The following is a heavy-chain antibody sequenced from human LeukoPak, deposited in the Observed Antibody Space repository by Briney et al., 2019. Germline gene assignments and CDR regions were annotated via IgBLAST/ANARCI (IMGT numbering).Heavy chain of an antibody. CDR2: ISSSGSTI. D-gene: IGHD3-22*01. V-gene: IGHV3-11*04. CDR1: GFTYSDYY. CDR3: AKDLYDSPFDY. Sequence: GGFLRLSCAASGFTYSDYYMSWILQAPGKGLEWGSYISSSGSTIYYADSVKGRFNISRDNAKNSLYLQMNSLTAEDTAVYYCAKDLYDSPFDYWGQGTLVTVSS. J-gene: IGHJ4*02.